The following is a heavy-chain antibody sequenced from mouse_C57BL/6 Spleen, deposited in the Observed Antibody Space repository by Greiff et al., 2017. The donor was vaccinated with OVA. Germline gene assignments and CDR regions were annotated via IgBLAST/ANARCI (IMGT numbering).Heavy chain of an antibody. CDR1: GYTFTSYW. D-gene: IGHD2-5*01. CDR3: ARYYSSYGVYAMDY. CDR2: IDPSDSYT. Sequence: QVQLQQPGAELVMPGASVKLSCKASGYTFTSYWMHWVKQRPGQGLEWIGEIDPSDSYTNYNQKFKGKSTLTVDKSSSTAYMQLSSLTSEDSAVDYCARYYSSYGVYAMDYWGQGTSVTVSS. J-gene: IGHJ4*01. V-gene: IGHV1-69*01.